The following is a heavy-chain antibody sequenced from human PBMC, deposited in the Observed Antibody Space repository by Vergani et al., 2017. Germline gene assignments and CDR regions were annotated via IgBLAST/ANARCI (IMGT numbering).Heavy chain of an antibody. CDR2: IHTSGST. V-gene: IGHV4-61*02. CDR1: GGSISSGSYY. Sequence: QVQLQESGPGLVKPSQTLSLTCTVSGGSISSGSYYWSWIRQPAGKGLEWIGRIHTSGSTNYNPSLKSRVTISVDTSKNQFSLKLSTVTAADTAVYYCAGGHYYDSSGYYYHAFDIWGQGTMVTVSS. J-gene: IGHJ3*02. D-gene: IGHD3-22*01. CDR3: AGGHYYDSSGYYYHAFDI.